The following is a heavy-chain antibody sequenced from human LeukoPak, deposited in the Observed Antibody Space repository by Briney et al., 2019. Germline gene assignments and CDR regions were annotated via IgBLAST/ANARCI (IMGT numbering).Heavy chain of an antibody. D-gene: IGHD2-15*01. J-gene: IGHJ4*02. V-gene: IGHV3-7*01. CDR1: GTSISNNNW. Sequence: GTLSLTCAVSGTSISNNNWWNWVRQPPGKGLEWVASTGQYGHDDDYVDSVRGRFTISRDFAKISLFLQMNSLRVEDTAVYYWAAGGAPGRFAYWGGGAPAPV. CDR2: TGQYGHDD. CDR3: AAGGAPGRFAY.